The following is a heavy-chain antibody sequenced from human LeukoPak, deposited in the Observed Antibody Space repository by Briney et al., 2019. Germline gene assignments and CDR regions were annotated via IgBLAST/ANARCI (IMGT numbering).Heavy chain of an antibody. CDR1: GFTFSTYT. Sequence: PGGSLRLSCAASGFTFSTYTMSWVRQAPGKGLEWVSAISGSGGSTYYADSVKGRFTISRDNSKNTLYLQMNSLRAEDTAVNYCAKDLYYDILTDYPSFDYWGQGTLVTVSS. CDR2: ISGSGGST. J-gene: IGHJ4*02. V-gene: IGHV3-23*01. D-gene: IGHD3-9*01. CDR3: AKDLYYDILTDYPSFDY.